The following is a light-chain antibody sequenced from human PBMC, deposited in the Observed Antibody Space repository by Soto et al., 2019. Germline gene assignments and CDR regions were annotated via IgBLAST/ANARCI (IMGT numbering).Light chain of an antibody. CDR2: EVS. CDR1: SSDVGGYNY. CDR3: SSYTSSSTLV. V-gene: IGLV2-14*01. J-gene: IGLJ1*01. Sequence: QSALTQPASVSGSPGQSITISCTGTSSDVGGYNYVSWYQQHPGKAPKLMIYEVSNRPSGVSNRVSGATSGNTASLTSSGLQAEDEADYYCSSYTSSSTLVCGTGTKLTVL.